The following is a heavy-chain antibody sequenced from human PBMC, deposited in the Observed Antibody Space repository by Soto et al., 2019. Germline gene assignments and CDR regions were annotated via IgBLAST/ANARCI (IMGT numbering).Heavy chain of an antibody. D-gene: IGHD1-26*01. CDR2: IYFSGST. Sequence: QVKLQESGPGLVKPSETLSLTCTVSGGSISSSSYYWGWIRQPPGKGLEWIGTIYFSGSTYYNPSLKRRVTIYVDTSKNQFSLKLSSVTAADAAVYYWASLPYSASLDYWGQGTLVTVSS. J-gene: IGHJ4*02. CDR1: GGSISSSSYY. V-gene: IGHV4-39*01. CDR3: ASLPYSASLDY.